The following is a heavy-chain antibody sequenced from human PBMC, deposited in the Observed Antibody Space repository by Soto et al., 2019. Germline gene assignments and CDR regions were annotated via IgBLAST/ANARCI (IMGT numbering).Heavy chain of an antibody. Sequence: QVHLEESGGGVVQPGRSLRLSCAASGFSFSTYGMHWVRQAPGKGLEWVAVISHDGGNEYYADSVKGRFTISRDSSKNTVHLQMNHVRAEDTAVYYCAKDPSSGSPRRYFDFWGLGTLVTVSS. CDR2: ISHDGGNE. V-gene: IGHV3-30*18. CDR3: AKDPSSGSPRRYFDF. CDR1: GFSFSTYG. D-gene: IGHD6-19*01. J-gene: IGHJ2*01.